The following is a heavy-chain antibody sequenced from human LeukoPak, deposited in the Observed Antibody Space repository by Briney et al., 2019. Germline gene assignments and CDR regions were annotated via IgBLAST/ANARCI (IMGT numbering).Heavy chain of an antibody. CDR2: IIPIFGTA. D-gene: IGHD2-2*02. Sequence: SVKVSCKASGGTFSSYAISWVRQAPGQGLEWMGGIIPIFGTANYAQKFQGRVTITADESTSTAYMELSSLRSEDTAVYYCARVGIVVVPAAIGGLGYWGQGTLVTVSS. V-gene: IGHV1-69*13. J-gene: IGHJ4*02. CDR1: GGTFSSYA. CDR3: ARVGIVVVPAAIGGLGY.